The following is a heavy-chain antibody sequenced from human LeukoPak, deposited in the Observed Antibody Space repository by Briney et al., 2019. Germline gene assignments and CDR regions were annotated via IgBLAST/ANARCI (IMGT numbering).Heavy chain of an antibody. CDR2: IYWDDDK. CDR1: GFSLSTSGVG. Sequence: ESGPTLVKPTQTLTLTCTFSGFSLSTSGVGVGWIRQPPGKALEWLALIYWDDDKRYSPSLKSRLTITKDTSKNQVVLTMTNMDPVDTATYYCARSQAPFFHCSSTSCYYKIWGQGTMVTVSS. V-gene: IGHV2-5*02. J-gene: IGHJ3*02. D-gene: IGHD2-2*01. CDR3: ARSQAPFFHCSSTSCYYKI.